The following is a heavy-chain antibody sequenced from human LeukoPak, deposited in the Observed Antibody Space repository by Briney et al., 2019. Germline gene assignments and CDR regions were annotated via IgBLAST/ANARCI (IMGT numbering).Heavy chain of an antibody. V-gene: IGHV3-30-3*01. J-gene: IGHJ4*02. CDR3: AKEPGWYSY. D-gene: IGHD6-13*01. CDR2: ISYDGDNE. CDR1: GFTFSNFA. Sequence: PGGSLRLSCAASGFTFSNFAMHWVRQAPGKGLEWVAVISYDGDNEYYADSVKGRFTISRDNSKNTLYLQMNSLRAEDTAVYYCAKEPGWYSYWGQGTLVTVSS.